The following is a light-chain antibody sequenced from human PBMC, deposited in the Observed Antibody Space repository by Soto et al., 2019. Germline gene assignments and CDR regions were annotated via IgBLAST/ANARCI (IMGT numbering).Light chain of an antibody. CDR3: QQYDTWPWT. J-gene: IGKJ1*01. V-gene: IGKV3-15*01. CDR2: GSF. CDR1: QSVRSN. Sequence: EIVMTQSPATLSVSPGEGATLSCRASQSVRSNLAWYQQKPGQAPRLLIFGSFTRAPGVPSGFSGSGSGTEFTLTISSLQSEDFALYYCQQYDTWPWTFDQGTKVDIK.